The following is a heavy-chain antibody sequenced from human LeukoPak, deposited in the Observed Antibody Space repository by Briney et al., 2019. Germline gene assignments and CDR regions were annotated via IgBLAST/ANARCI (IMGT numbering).Heavy chain of an antibody. CDR2: VSYDGDEK. V-gene: IGHV3-30*18. D-gene: IGHD3-9*01. CDR3: AKDGAILTGYKPIDY. J-gene: IGHJ4*02. CDR1: GFIFNNFG. Sequence: PGRSLRLSCEGSGFIFNNFGMHWVRQAPGKGLEWVAVVSYDGDEKSYADSVKGRFTISRDISKNTVYLQMNSLRAEDTAVYYCAKDGAILTGYKPIDYWGQGTLVTVSS.